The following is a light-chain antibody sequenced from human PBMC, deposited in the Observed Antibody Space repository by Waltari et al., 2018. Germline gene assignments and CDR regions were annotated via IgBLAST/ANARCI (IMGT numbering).Light chain of an antibody. CDR1: QSVSRS. V-gene: IGKV3-20*01. J-gene: IGKJ1*01. Sequence: IVLTQSPGTLSLSPGERVTLSCRASQSVSRSLAWYQQKPGQAPKLPIYGASTRATGIPDRFTGSGSGTDFSLTISSLEPEDFAIYFCQHYVRLPATFGQGTKVEIK. CDR3: QHYVRLPAT. CDR2: GAS.